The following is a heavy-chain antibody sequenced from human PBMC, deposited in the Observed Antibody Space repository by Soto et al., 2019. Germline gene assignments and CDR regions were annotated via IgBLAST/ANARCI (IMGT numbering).Heavy chain of an antibody. Sequence: QVQLVESGGGVVQPGMSLRLSCAASGFTFSSYGMHWVRQAPGKGLEWVAVISYDGSNKYYADSVKGRFTISRDNAKNTLYLQMNSLRAEDTAVYYCAKDYYDSRGYYYGGGDAFDIWGQGTMVTFSS. J-gene: IGHJ3*02. CDR2: ISYDGSNK. CDR1: GFTFSSYG. CDR3: AKDYYDSRGYYYGGGDAFDI. D-gene: IGHD3-22*01. V-gene: IGHV3-30*18.